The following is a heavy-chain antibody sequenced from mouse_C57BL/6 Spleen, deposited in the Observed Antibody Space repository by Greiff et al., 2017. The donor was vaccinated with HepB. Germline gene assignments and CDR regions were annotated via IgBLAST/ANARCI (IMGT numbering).Heavy chain of an antibody. J-gene: IGHJ1*03. Sequence: VQLQQPGAELVKPGASVKLSCKASGYTFTSYWMHWVKQRPGRGLEWIGRIDPNSGGTKYNEKFKSKATLTVDKPSSTAYMQLSSLTSEDSAVYYCARRSITTVVARYFDVWGTGTTVTVSS. V-gene: IGHV1-72*01. CDR1: GYTFTSYW. CDR2: IDPNSGGT. CDR3: ARRSITTVVARYFDV. D-gene: IGHD1-1*01.